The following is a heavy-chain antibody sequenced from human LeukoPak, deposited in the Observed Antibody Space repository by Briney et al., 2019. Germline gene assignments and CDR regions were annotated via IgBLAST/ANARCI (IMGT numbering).Heavy chain of an antibody. J-gene: IGHJ3*02. V-gene: IGHV4-34*01. CDR3: ARGGGYDSSGYYLLTDAFDI. CDR1: GESFSGYY. CDR2: VNHSGST. D-gene: IGHD3-22*01. Sequence: SETLSLTCAVYGESFSGYYWSWIRQPPGKGLEWIGEVNHSGSTNYNPSLKSRVTISVDTSKNQFSLKLSSVTAADTAVYYCARGGGYDSSGYYLLTDAFDIWGQGTMVTVSS.